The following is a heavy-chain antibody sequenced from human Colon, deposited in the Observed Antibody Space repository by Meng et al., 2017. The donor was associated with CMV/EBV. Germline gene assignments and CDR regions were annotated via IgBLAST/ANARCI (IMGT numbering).Heavy chain of an antibody. CDR2: IYWNDDK. D-gene: IGHD3-3*01. V-gene: IGHV2-5*01. J-gene: IGHJ3*02. CDR3: AHAKIYYDFWSGYPHDAFDI. CDR1: GFSLSTSGVG. Sequence: SGPTLVKPTQTITLTCTFSGFSLSTSGVGVGWIRQPPGKALEWLALIYWNDDKRYSPSLKSRLTITKDTSKNQVVLTMTNMDPVDTATYYCAHAKIYYDFWSGYPHDAFDIWGQGTMVTVSS.